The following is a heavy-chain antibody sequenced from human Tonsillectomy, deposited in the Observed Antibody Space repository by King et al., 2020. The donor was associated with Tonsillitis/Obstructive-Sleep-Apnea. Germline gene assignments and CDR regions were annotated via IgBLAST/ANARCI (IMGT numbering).Heavy chain of an antibody. J-gene: IGHJ4*02. Sequence: VQLVESGGGLVLPGGSLRLSCAASGFTFSRYWMSWVRQAPGKGLEWVANIKQDGSEKYYVDSVKGRFTISRDNAKNSVYLQMNSLRAEDTAVYYCAREDYDILRGYSSFHYWGQGTLVTVSS. D-gene: IGHD3-9*01. CDR2: IKQDGSEK. CDR3: AREDYDILRGYSSFHY. V-gene: IGHV3-7*03. CDR1: GFTFSRYW.